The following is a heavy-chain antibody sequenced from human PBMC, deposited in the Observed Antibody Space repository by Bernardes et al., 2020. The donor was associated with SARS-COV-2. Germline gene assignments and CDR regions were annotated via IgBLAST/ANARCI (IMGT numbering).Heavy chain of an antibody. CDR2: INPNSGGT. V-gene: IGHV1-2*04. CDR1: GYTFTGYY. D-gene: IGHD6-13*01. Sequence: ASVKVSCKASGYTFTGYYMHWVRQAPGQGLEWMGWINPNSGGTNYAQKFQGWVTMTRDTSISTAYMELSRLRSDDTAVYYCAREGSIAAAGTDYYYGMDVWGQGTTVTGSS. J-gene: IGHJ6*01. CDR3: AREGSIAAAGTDYYYGMDV.